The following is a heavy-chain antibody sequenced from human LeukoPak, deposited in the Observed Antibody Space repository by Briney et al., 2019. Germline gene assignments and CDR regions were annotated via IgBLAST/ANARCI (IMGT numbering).Heavy chain of an antibody. CDR1: GYTFTDFL. V-gene: IGHV1-2*02. J-gene: IGHJ5*02. D-gene: IGHD1-26*01. CDR2: INTNSGHT. Sequence: GASVKVSCKASGYTFTDFLMFWVRQAPGQGLEWMGWINTNSGHTNYAQKFQDRVTMTSDTSISTAYMELRSLRSDDTAVYYCARDPSPYSGSYYGAWGQGTLVTVSP. CDR3: ARDPSPYSGSYYGA.